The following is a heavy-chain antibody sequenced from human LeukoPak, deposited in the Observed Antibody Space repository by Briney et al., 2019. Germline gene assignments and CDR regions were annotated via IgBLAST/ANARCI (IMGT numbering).Heavy chain of an antibody. CDR1: GFPFNSYS. D-gene: IGHD2-2*01. CDR3: ARAGEFGVVPAAAVGYAFDI. J-gene: IGHJ3*02. CDR2: FSSNRRYI. Sequence: PGGSLSPSCAASGFPFNSYSVICVPGSRGKAGEWLFYFSSNRRYIYYADSVKGRFTISRHSAKHSLYLHMNTVRCEHTAVYYCARAGEFGVVPAAAVGYAFDIWGQGTMVTVSA. V-gene: IGHV3-21*01.